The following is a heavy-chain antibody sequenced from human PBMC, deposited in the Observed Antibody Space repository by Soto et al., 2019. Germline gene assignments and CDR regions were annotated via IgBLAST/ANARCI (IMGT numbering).Heavy chain of an antibody. D-gene: IGHD6-6*01. CDR3: ARLEQLVEVVDY. CDR2: IYYSGST. V-gene: IGHV4-39*01. CDR1: GGSISSSSYY. J-gene: IGHJ4*02. Sequence: SETLSLTCTVSGGSISSSSYYWGWIRQPPGKGLEWIGSIYYSGSTYYNPSLKSRVTISVDTSKNQFSLKLSSVTAADTAVYYCARLEQLVEVVDYWGQGTLVTVSS.